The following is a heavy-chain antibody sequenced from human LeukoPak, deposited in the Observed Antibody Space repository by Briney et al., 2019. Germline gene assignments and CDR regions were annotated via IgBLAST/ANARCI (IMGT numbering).Heavy chain of an antibody. D-gene: IGHD2-21*02. CDR2: ISSSSSYI. Sequence: GGSLRLSCAASGFTFSSYAMSWVRQAPGKGLEWVSSISSSSSYIYYADSVKGRFTISRDNAKNSLYLQMNSLRAEDTAVYYCARETGLHRAYDYWGQGTLVTVSS. CDR1: GFTFSSYA. CDR3: ARETGLHRAYDY. V-gene: IGHV3-21*01. J-gene: IGHJ4*02.